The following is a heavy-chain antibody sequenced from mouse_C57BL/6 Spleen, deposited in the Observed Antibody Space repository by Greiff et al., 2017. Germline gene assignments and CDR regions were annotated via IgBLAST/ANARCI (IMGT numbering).Heavy chain of an antibody. CDR2: IDPSDSYT. CDR3: ARDYGSSYVGY. V-gene: IGHV1-69*01. CDR1: GYTFTSYW. Sequence: QVQLQQPGAELVMPGASVKLSCKASGYTFTSYWMHWVKQRPGQGLEWIGEIDPSDSYTNYNQKFKGKSTLTVDKSSSTAYMQRSSRPSEDSAVYYCARDYGSSYVGYWGQGTTLTVSS. J-gene: IGHJ2*01. D-gene: IGHD1-1*01.